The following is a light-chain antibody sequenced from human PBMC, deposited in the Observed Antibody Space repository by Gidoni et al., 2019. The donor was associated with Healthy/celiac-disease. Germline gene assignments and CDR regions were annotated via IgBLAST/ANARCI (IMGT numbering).Light chain of an antibody. Sequence: KVITQSPATLSVSPGERATPSCRASQSVSSNLAWYQQKPGQAPRLLIYGASTRATGIPARFSGSGSGTEFTLTISSLQSEDFAVYYCQQYNNWPRVTFGPGTKVDIK. V-gene: IGKV3-15*01. CDR1: QSVSSN. CDR2: GAS. CDR3: QQYNNWPRVT. J-gene: IGKJ3*01.